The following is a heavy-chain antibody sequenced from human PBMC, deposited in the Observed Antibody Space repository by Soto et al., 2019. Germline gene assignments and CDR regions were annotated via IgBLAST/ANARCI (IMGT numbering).Heavy chain of an antibody. D-gene: IGHD2-21*02. J-gene: IGHJ6*02. CDR3: ARDLGEAVTADRYYHYGIDV. Sequence: SETLSLTCAVSGGSISSGSYSWSWIRQSPGRGLEWIGYIYSSGAKYYNPSLDSRVTLSMDTSKNQFSLKLTSVTAADTGVYFCARDLGEAVTADRYYHYGIDVWGQGTTVTVSS. CDR1: GGSISSGSYS. V-gene: IGHV4-30-2*06. CDR2: IYSSGAK.